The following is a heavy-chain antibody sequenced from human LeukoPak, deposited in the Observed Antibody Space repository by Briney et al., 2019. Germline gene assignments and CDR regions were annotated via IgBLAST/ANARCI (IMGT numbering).Heavy chain of an antibody. CDR1: GGSISSYY. J-gene: IGHJ4*02. CDR3: ARVSRRYSNYDY. D-gene: IGHD4-11*01. Sequence: PSETLSLTCTVSGGSISSYYWSWSRQPPGKGLEWIGYIYYSGSTNYNPSLKGRVTISVDTSKNQSSLKLSSVTAADTAGYYCARVSRRYSNYDYWGQGTLVTVSS. CDR2: IYYSGST. V-gene: IGHV4-59*01.